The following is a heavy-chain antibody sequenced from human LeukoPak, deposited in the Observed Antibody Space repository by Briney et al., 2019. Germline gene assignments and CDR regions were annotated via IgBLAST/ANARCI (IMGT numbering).Heavy chain of an antibody. CDR3: AKGHAPSGSYADY. CDR2: ISGSGDGT. CDR1: GFTFSNYT. Sequence: GGSLRLSCAASGFTFSNYTMTWVRQAPGKGLEWVSSISGSGDGTYYADAVKGRFTVSRDNSKNTLYVQMNSLRAEDTAVYYCAKGHAPSGSYADYWGQGTLVTVSS. J-gene: IGHJ4*02. D-gene: IGHD1-26*01. V-gene: IGHV3-23*01.